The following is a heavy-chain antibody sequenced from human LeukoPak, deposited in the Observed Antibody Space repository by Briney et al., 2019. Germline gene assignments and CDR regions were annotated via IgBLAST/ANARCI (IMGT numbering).Heavy chain of an antibody. CDR3: ARDGRFGELVDY. D-gene: IGHD3-10*01. CDR1: GYTFTSHG. J-gene: IGHJ4*02. V-gene: IGHV1-18*01. Sequence: ASVKVSCKASGYTFTSHGISWVRQAPGQGLEWMGWISGYNGNANYAQKFQGRVTMTTDTSTTTVYMELRNLRSDDTAVFYCARDGRFGELVDYWGQGTLVTVSS. CDR2: ISGYNGNA.